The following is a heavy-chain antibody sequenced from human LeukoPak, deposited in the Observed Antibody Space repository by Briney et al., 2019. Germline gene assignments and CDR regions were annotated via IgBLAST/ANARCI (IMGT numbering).Heavy chain of an antibody. J-gene: IGHJ6*02. V-gene: IGHV3-33*01. CDR3: ARDLWYYDSSGYYYYYYGMDV. CDR1: GFTFSSYG. D-gene: IGHD3-22*01. CDR2: IWYDGSNK. Sequence: PGGSLRLSCAASGFTFSSYGMHWVRQAPGKGLEWVAVIWYDGSNKYYADSVKGRFTISRDNSKNTLYLQMNSLRAEDTAVYYCARDLWYYDSSGYYYYYYGMDVWGQGTTATVSS.